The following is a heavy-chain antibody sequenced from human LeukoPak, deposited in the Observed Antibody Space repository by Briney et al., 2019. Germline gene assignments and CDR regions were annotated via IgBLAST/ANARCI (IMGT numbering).Heavy chain of an antibody. D-gene: IGHD1-26*01. V-gene: IGHV4-59*01. J-gene: IGHJ6*02. CDR3: ARVGGTNYYYYGMYV. CDR2: IYYSGST. CDR1: GGSISNYY. Sequence: SETLSLTCTVSGGSISNYYWSWIRQPPGKGLEWIGYIYYSGSTNYNPSLTIRFTISVYPSKTQFSLKLSSVPAADTAVYYCARVGGTNYYYYGMYVWGQGTTVTVSS.